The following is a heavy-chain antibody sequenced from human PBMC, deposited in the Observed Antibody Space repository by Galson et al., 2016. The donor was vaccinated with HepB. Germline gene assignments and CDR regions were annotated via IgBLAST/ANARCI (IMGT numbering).Heavy chain of an antibody. CDR3: ARDGTGTGSYSGAFY. CDR2: IDGESEII. J-gene: IGHJ4*02. D-gene: IGHD1-26*01. CDR1: GFTFSTYS. V-gene: IGHV3-48*04. Sequence: LRLSCAASGFTFSTYSMNWVRQSPGKGLEWIAYIDGESEIILYADSVKGRFIISRDNAENSLHLQMNTLRGEDTAVYYCARDGTGTGSYSGAFYWGQGALVTVSS.